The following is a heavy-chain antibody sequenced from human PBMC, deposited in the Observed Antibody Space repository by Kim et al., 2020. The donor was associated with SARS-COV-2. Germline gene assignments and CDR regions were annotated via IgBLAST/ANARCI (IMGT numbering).Heavy chain of an antibody. D-gene: IGHD3-3*01. V-gene: IGHV1-46*01. Sequence: FQGRVTMTRDTCTSTVYMELSSLRSEDTAVYYCARDGQITIFGVAPLDYWGQGTLVTVSS. J-gene: IGHJ4*02. CDR3: ARDGQITIFGVAPLDY.